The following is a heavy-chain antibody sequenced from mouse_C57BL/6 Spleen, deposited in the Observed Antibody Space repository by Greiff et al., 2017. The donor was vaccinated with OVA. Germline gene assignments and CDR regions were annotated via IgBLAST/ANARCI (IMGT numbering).Heavy chain of an antibody. CDR3: ARLITTVVAYYFDY. CDR2: IYPSDSET. V-gene: IGHV1-61*01. CDR1: GYTFTSYW. J-gene: IGHJ2*01. Sequence: QVQLQQPGAELVRPGSSVKLSCKASGYTFTSYWMDWVKQRPGQGLEWIGNIYPSDSETHYNQKFKDKATLTVDKSSSTAYMQLSSLTSEDSAVYYCARLITTVVAYYFDYWGQGTTLTVSS. D-gene: IGHD1-1*01.